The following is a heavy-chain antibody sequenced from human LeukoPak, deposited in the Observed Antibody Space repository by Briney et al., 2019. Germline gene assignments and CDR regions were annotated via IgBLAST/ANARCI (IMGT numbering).Heavy chain of an antibody. CDR3: ARAPGWSVESYYYYYGMDV. D-gene: IGHD2-15*01. V-gene: IGHV4-34*01. J-gene: IGHJ6*02. CDR2: IHHSGST. CDR1: GGSLSGYY. Sequence: SETLSLTCGVYGGSLSGYYWSWIRQPPGKGLEWLGEIHHSGSTNYNPSLKSRVAISGDTSKTQLSLTLPYVTAADTAVYYCARAPGWSVESYYYYYGMDVWGQGTTVTVSS.